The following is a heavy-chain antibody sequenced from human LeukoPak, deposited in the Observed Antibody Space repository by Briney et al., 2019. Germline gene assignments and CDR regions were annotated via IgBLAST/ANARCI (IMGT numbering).Heavy chain of an antibody. J-gene: IGHJ4*02. V-gene: IGHV3-21*01. D-gene: IGHD5-18*01. CDR3: ASTAGYSYGFSWFDY. CDR2: ISSSSGYI. Sequence: GGSLRLSCAASGFTFSSYSMNWVRQAPGKGLEWVSSISSSSGYIYYADSVKGRFTISRDNAKNSLYLQMNSLRAEDTAVYYCASTAGYSYGFSWFDYWGQGTLVTVSS. CDR1: GFTFSSYS.